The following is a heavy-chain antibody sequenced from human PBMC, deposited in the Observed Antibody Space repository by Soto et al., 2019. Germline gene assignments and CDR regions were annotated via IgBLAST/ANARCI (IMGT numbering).Heavy chain of an antibody. V-gene: IGHV5-51*01. CDR3: ARHSDDKVATMFDY. CDR2: IYPGDSDT. CDR1: GNSFTSYG. D-gene: IGHD5-12*01. J-gene: IGHJ4*02. Sequence: SXESLKVSWQGSGNSFTSYGIGWVRQMPGRGLEWMGIIYPGDSDTRYSPSFQGQVTISADKSISTAYLQWSSLKASDTAMYYCARHSDDKVATMFDYWGQGTLVTVSS.